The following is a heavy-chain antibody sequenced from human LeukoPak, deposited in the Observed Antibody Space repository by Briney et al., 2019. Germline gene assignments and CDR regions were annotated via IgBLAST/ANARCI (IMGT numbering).Heavy chain of an antibody. CDR3: ARDQNLVGATETFDY. CDR1: GFTFSSYW. V-gene: IGHV3-7*03. D-gene: IGHD1-26*01. Sequence: GGSLRLSCAAYGFTFSSYWMSWVRQAPGKGLEWVANMKEDGGEQFYGDSVKGRFIILRDNAKNSLYLQMNSLRAEDTAVYYCARDQNLVGATETFDYWGQGILVTVSS. CDR2: MKEDGGEQ. J-gene: IGHJ4*02.